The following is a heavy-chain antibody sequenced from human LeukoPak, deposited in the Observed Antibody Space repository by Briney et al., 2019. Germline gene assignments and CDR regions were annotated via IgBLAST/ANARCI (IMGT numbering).Heavy chain of an antibody. V-gene: IGHV4-61*02. J-gene: IGHJ4*02. CDR1: GGSISSRSYY. CDR2: IYTSGST. Sequence: NPSQTLSLTCTVSGGSISSRSYYWRWIRQPAGKGLEWIGRIYTSGSTNYNPSLKSRVTISVDTSKNQFSLKLSSVTAADTAVYYCARDSRHSSSWFDYWGQGTLVTVSS. CDR3: ARDSRHSSSWFDY. D-gene: IGHD6-13*01.